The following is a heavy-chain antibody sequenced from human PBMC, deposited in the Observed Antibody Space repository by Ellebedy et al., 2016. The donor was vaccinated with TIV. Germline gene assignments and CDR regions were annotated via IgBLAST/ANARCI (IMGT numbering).Heavy chain of an antibody. D-gene: IGHD3-22*01. V-gene: IGHV4-59*12. CDR2: IFYSGIT. Sequence: MPSETLSLTCTASAGALSGFYWSWVRQPPGKGLEWFGNIFYSGITNYNPSLKSRVTISVDKSKNQLSLKFTSVTAADTAVDYCGRYYDSSGGSFFDYWGQGTLVTVSS. J-gene: IGHJ4*02. CDR1: AGALSGFY. CDR3: GRYYDSSGGSFFDY.